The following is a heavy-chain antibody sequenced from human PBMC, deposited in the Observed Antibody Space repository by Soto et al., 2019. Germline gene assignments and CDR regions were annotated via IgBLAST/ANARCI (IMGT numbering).Heavy chain of an antibody. CDR1: GGSISSYF. CDR3: ANFNWYLDL. D-gene: IGHD1-1*01. Sequence: QVQLQESGPGLVKPSETLSLTCTVSGGSISSYFWCWIRQPPGKGLEWIGYIYYTGSTNYNPSLKGRVTISVDTSKIPFSLQLSSVTAADTAVYYCANFNWYLDLWGRGTLVTVSS. CDR2: IYYTGST. J-gene: IGHJ2*01. V-gene: IGHV4-59*01.